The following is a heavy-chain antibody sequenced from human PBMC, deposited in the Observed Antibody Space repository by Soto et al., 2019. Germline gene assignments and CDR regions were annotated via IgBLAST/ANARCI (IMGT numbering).Heavy chain of an antibody. CDR1: GYTFTSYG. CDR2: ISAYNGNT. D-gene: IGHD5-12*01. Sequence: QVQLVQSGAEVKKPGASVKVSCKTSGYTFTSYGISWVRQAPGLGLEWMGWISAYNGNTNYAQKLQGRVTMTTDTFTSTAYMELRSLRSDDTAVYYCARDGARDGYNPKKYWGQGTRVTVSS. CDR3: ARDGARDGYNPKKY. V-gene: IGHV1-18*01. J-gene: IGHJ4*02.